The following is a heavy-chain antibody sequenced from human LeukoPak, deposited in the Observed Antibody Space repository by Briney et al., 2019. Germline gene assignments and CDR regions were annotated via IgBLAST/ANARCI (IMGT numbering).Heavy chain of an antibody. CDR1: GGSIRSGGYY. J-gene: IGHJ6*01. D-gene: IGHD2-15*01. Sequence: SETLSPTCTVSGGSIRSGGYYWRWIRQHPGKGLEWIGYIYYSGSTYYNPSLKSRVTISADTSKNQFSLKLSSVTAADTAVYYCARAWVYCSGGSCYSFIPAMDVWGEGTTVTVSS. V-gene: IGHV4-31*03. CDR2: IYYSGST. CDR3: ARAWVYCSGGSCYSFIPAMDV.